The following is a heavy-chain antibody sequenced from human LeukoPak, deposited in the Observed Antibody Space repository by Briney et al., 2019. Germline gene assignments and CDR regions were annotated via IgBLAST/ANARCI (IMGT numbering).Heavy chain of an antibody. J-gene: IGHJ3*02. CDR2: ISSSSSYI. D-gene: IGHD5-12*01. CDR1: GFTFSSYS. V-gene: IGHV3-21*01. Sequence: AGGSLRLSCAASGFTFSSYSMNWVRQAPGKGLEWVSSISSSSSYIYYADSVKGRFTISRDNAKNSLYLQMNSLRAEDTAVYYCAREKEATSYAFDIWGQGTMVTVSS. CDR3: AREKEATSYAFDI.